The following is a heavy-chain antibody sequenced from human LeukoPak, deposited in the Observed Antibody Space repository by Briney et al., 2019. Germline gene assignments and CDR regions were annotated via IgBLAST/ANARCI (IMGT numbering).Heavy chain of an antibody. V-gene: IGHV4-59*12. D-gene: IGHD6-19*01. Sequence: SETLSLTCTVSGGSISSYYWSWIRQPPGKGLVWIGYIYYSGSTNYNPSLKRRVTISVDTSKNQFSLKLTSVTAADTAVYYCARDLSHSGWYQEGYWGQGTLVTVSS. J-gene: IGHJ4*02. CDR3: ARDLSHSGWYQEGY. CDR2: IYYSGST. CDR1: GGSISSYY.